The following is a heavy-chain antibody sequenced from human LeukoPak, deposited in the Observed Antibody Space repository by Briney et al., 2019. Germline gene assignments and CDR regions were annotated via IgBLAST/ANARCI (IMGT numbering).Heavy chain of an antibody. J-gene: IGHJ6*02. CDR3: ARVPDSSSWYDKGFNGMDV. Sequence: SETLSLICTVSGGSISSSNYYWGWIRQPPGKGLEWIGSISYSGSTYYNPSLKSRVTISVDTSKNQFSLKLSSVTAADTAVYYCARVPDSSSWYDKGFNGMDVWGQGTTVTVSS. D-gene: IGHD6-13*01. CDR2: ISYSGST. V-gene: IGHV4-39*07. CDR1: GGSISSSNYY.